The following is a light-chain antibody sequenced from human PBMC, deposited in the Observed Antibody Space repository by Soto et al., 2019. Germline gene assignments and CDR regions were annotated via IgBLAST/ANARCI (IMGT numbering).Light chain of an antibody. CDR1: QSISSW. J-gene: IGKJ1*01. V-gene: IGKV1-5*03. Sequence: DIQMTQSPSTLSASVGDRVTITCRASQSISSWLAWCQQKPGKAPKLLIYKASRLENGVPSRFSGSGSGTEFALTISSLQPDDFATYYGQQYNSYLWTFGQGTKVDVK. CDR2: KAS. CDR3: QQYNSYLWT.